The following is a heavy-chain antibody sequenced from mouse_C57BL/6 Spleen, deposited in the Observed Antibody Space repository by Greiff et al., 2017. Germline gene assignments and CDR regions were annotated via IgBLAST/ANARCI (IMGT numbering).Heavy chain of an antibody. V-gene: IGHV1-52*01. Sequence: QVQLQQPGAELVRPGSSVKLSCKASGYTFTSYWMHWVKQRPIQGLDWIGNIDPSDSETHYNQKFKDKATLTVDKSSSTAYMQLSSLTSEDSAVDYCARDYGSRYYYAMDYWGQGTSVTVSS. CDR2: IDPSDSET. D-gene: IGHD1-1*01. CDR3: ARDYGSRYYYAMDY. CDR1: GYTFTSYW. J-gene: IGHJ4*01.